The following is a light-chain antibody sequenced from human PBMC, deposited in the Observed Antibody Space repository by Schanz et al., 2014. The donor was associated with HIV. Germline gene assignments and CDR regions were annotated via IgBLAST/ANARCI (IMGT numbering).Light chain of an antibody. CDR1: SSDVGGYNY. Sequence: QSALTQPPSASGSPGQSVTISCTGTSSDVGGYNYVSWYQHHPGKAPKLLISEVNKRPSGVPDRFSGSKSGNTASLTVSGLQPEDEADYYCSSYTTSGSLVFGGGTKLTVL. V-gene: IGLV2-8*01. J-gene: IGLJ3*02. CDR3: SSYTTSGSLV. CDR2: EVN.